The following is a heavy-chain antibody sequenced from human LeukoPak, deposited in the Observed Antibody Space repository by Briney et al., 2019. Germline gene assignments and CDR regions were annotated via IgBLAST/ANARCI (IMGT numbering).Heavy chain of an antibody. Sequence: SETLSLTCTVSGGSISSYYWSWIRQPPGKGLEWIGYIYYSGSTNYNPSLKSRVTISVDTSKNQFSLKLSSVTAADTAVYYCARSKVRGVMATYYFDYWGQGTLVTVSS. J-gene: IGHJ4*02. CDR2: IYYSGST. CDR3: ARSKVRGVMATYYFDY. V-gene: IGHV4-59*01. CDR1: GGSISSYY. D-gene: IGHD3-10*01.